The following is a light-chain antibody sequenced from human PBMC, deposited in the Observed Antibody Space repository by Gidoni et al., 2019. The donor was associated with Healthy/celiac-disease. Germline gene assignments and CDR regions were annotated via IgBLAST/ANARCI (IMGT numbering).Light chain of an antibody. Sequence: SYVLTHPPSLSVAPGKPARINWGGNNIGSKSVHWYQQKPGQAPVLVIYYDSDRPSGIPERFSGSNSGNTATLTISRVEAGDEADYYCQVWDSSSDHWVFGGGTKLTVL. CDR2: YDS. V-gene: IGLV3-21*04. J-gene: IGLJ3*02. CDR3: QVWDSSSDHWV. CDR1: NIGSKS.